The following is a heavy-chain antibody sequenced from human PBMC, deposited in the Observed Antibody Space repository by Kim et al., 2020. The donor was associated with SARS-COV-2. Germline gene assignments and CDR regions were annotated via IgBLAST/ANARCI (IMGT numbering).Heavy chain of an antibody. CDR3: AKGERITMIVVVITTWYFDL. V-gene: IGHV3-23*01. J-gene: IGHJ2*01. D-gene: IGHD3-22*01. CDR2: ISGSGGST. CDR1: GFTFSSYA. Sequence: GGSLRLSCAASGFTFSSYAMSWVRQAPGKGLEWVSAISGSGGSTYYADSVKGRFTISRDNSKNTLYLQMNSLRAEYTAVYYCAKGERITMIVVVITTWYFDLWGRGTLVTVSS.